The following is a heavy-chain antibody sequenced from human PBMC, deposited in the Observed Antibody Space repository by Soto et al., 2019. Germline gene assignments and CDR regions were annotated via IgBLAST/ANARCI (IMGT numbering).Heavy chain of an antibody. CDR3: ARDTGTYPYYFDS. D-gene: IGHD1-26*01. CDR2: IHHSGST. V-gene: IGHV4-30-4*08. J-gene: IGHJ4*02. CDR1: GGSISSGQNF. Sequence: QVQLQESGPGLVKPSQTLSLTCTVTGGSISSGQNFWNWIRQSPGKGLEWIGYIHHSGSTYYSPSLKRRLTTSADTSKNQISLKLNSVTAADTAVYYCARDTGTYPYYFDSWGQGTLVTVSS.